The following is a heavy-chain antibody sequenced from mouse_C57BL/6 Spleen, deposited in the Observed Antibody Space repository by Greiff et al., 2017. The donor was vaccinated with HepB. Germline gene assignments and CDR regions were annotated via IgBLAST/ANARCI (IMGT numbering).Heavy chain of an antibody. CDR1: GFTFSSYT. J-gene: IGHJ4*01. CDR3: ASLYYGSSYPNYYAMDY. V-gene: IGHV5-9*01. D-gene: IGHD1-1*01. CDR2: ISGGGGNT. Sequence: DVQLVESGGGLVKPGGSLKLSCAASGFTFSSYTMSWVRQTPEKRLEWVATISGGGGNTYYPDSVKGRFTISRDNAKNTLYLQMSSLRSEDTALYYCASLYYGSSYPNYYAMDYWGQGTSVTVSS.